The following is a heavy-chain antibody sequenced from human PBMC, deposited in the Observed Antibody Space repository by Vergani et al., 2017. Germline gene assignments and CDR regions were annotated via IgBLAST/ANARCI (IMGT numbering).Heavy chain of an antibody. V-gene: IGHV4-61*02. CDR3: AREQLGYSYGPGGWWFDP. Sequence: QVQLQESGPGLVKPSQTLSLTCTVSGGSISSGSYYWSWIRQPAGKGLEWIGRIYTSGSTNYNPALKSRVTISVDTSKHQFSLKLSSVTAADTAVYYCAREQLGYSYGPGGWWFDPWGQGTLVTVSS. J-gene: IGHJ5*02. CDR1: GGSISSGSYY. CDR2: IYTSGST. D-gene: IGHD5-18*01.